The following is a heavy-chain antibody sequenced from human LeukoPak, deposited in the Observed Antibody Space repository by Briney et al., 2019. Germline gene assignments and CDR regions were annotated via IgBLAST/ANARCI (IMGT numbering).Heavy chain of an antibody. CDR1: GASITSYY. Sequence: PSETLSLTCYVSGASITSYYWSWFRQSPGNGLEWIAFIHNSGATKSNSSFKSRVTISLDTSKSQFSLRLNSVTAADTAVYHCARHLSRGTYPLDYWGQGSLVTVSS. CDR3: ARHLSRGTYPLDY. J-gene: IGHJ4*02. D-gene: IGHD1-26*01. CDR2: IHNSGAT. V-gene: IGHV4-59*08.